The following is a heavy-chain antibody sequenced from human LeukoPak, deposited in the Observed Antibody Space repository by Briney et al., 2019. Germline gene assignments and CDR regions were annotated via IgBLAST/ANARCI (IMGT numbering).Heavy chain of an antibody. CDR3: ARDPYYYDSSGYYFDY. D-gene: IGHD3-22*01. CDR1: GGSISSSSYY. J-gene: IGHJ4*02. V-gene: IGHV4-39*07. Sequence: SETLSLTCTVSGGSISSSSYYWGWIRQPPGKGLEWIGSIYYSGSTYYNPSLKSRVTISVDTSKNQFSLKLSSVTAADTAVYYCARDPYYYDSSGYYFDYWGQGTLVTVSS. CDR2: IYYSGST.